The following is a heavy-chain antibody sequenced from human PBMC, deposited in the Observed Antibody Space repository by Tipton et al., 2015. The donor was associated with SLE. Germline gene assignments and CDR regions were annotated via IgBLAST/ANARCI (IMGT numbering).Heavy chain of an antibody. J-gene: IGHJ4*02. Sequence: LSLTCAVYGGSFSGYFWNWIRQPPGKGLEWVSAISGSGGSTYYADSVKGRFTISRDNSKNTLYLQMNSLRAEDTAVYYCAKGIVVVITVFDYWGQGTLVTVSS. CDR3: AKGIVVVITVFDY. D-gene: IGHD3-22*01. CDR1: GGSFSGYF. V-gene: IGHV3-23*01. CDR2: ISGSGGST.